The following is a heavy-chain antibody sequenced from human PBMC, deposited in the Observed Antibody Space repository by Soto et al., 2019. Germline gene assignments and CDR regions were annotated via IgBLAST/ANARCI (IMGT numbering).Heavy chain of an antibody. CDR2: IYYSGST. CDR3: ARVDWNDYYFDY. Sequence: PSETLSLTCTVSGGSISSYYWSWIRQPPGKGLEWIGYIYYSGSTNYNPSLKSRVTISVDTSKNQFSLKLSSVTAADTAVYYCARVDWNDYYFDYWGQGTLVTVPQ. J-gene: IGHJ4*02. V-gene: IGHV4-59*01. D-gene: IGHD1-1*01. CDR1: GGSISSYY.